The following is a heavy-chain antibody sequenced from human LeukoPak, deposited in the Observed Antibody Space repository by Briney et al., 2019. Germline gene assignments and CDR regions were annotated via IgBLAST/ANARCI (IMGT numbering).Heavy chain of an antibody. Sequence: GGSLRLSCAASGFTFSSYEMNWVRQAPGKGLQWVSYISSSGSTIYYADSVKGRFTISRDNAKNSLYLQMNSLRAEYTAVYYCARAMGYYDSSGYYYEFFDYWGQGTLVTVSS. J-gene: IGHJ4*02. V-gene: IGHV3-48*03. CDR2: ISSSGSTI. CDR1: GFTFSSYE. D-gene: IGHD3-22*01. CDR3: ARAMGYYDSSGYYYEFFDY.